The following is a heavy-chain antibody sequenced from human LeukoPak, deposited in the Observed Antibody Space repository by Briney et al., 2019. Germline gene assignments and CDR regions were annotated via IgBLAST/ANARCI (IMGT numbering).Heavy chain of an antibody. V-gene: IGHV3-74*01. J-gene: IGHJ4*02. CDR1: GFTFSSYW. CDR3: ARTYYDTTGPPGY. Sequence: GGSLRLSCAASGFTFSSYWMHWVRQAPGKGLVWVSRLNIDRSSTSYADSVKGRFTISRDNAKDTLYLRMNSLRVEDTAVYYCARTYYDTTGPPGYWGQGTLVTVSS. D-gene: IGHD3-22*01. CDR2: LNIDRSST.